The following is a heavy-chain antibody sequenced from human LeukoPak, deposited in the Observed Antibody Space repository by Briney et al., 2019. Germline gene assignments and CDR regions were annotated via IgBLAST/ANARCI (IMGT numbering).Heavy chain of an antibody. Sequence: SETLSLTCAVYGGSFSGYYWSWIRQPPGKGLEWLGVINHSGSTNYNPSLKSRVTISVDTSKNQFSLKLSSVTAADTAVYYCARGLRNGDYDSSGSDYWGQGTLVTVSS. J-gene: IGHJ4*02. D-gene: IGHD3-22*01. V-gene: IGHV4-34*01. CDR2: INHSGST. CDR1: GGSFSGYY. CDR3: ARGLRNGDYDSSGSDY.